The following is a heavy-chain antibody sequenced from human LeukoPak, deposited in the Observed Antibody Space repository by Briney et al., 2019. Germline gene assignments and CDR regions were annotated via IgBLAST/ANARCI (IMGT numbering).Heavy chain of an antibody. Sequence: PGGSLRLSCTACRFTFSSYSMNWVRQAPGKGLEWFSSISSSSSYIYYADSVKGRFTISRDNAKNSLYLQMNSLRAEDTAVYYCARDQESSSSEGGAFDIWGQGIMVTVSS. J-gene: IGHJ3*02. D-gene: IGHD6-13*01. V-gene: IGHV3-21*01. CDR3: ARDQESSSSEGGAFDI. CDR2: ISSSSSYI. CDR1: RFTFSSYS.